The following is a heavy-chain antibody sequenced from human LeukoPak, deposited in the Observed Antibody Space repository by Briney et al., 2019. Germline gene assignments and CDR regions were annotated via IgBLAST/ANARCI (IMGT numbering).Heavy chain of an antibody. D-gene: IGHD3-16*02. CDR3: ARDKSLDDYVWGSYRYFDY. J-gene: IGHJ4*02. CDR2: ISSSSSTI. V-gene: IGHV3-48*01. CDR1: GFTFSSYS. Sequence: GGSLRLSCAASGFTFSSYSMNWVRQAPGKGLEWVSYISSSSSTIYYADSVKGRFTISRDNAKNSLYLQMNSLRAEDTAVYYCARDKSLDDYVWGSYRYFDYWGQGTLVTVSS.